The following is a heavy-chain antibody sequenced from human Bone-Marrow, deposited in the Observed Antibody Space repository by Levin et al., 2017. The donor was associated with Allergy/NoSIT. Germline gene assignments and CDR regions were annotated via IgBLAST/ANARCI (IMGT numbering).Heavy chain of an antibody. J-gene: IGHJ4*02. D-gene: IGHD3-9*01. Sequence: LSLTCAASGFTFSSSAMHWVRQAPGKGLEWVAVISYDGSNKYYADSVKGRFTISRDNSKNTLYLQMNSLRAEDTAVYYCARGHDILTGYYLISGGRFDYWGQGTLVTVSS. V-gene: IGHV3-30-3*01. CDR1: GFTFSSSA. CDR3: ARGHDILTGYYLISGGRFDY. CDR2: ISYDGSNK.